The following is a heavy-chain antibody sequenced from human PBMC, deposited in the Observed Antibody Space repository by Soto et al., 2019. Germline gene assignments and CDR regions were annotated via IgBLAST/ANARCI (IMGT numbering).Heavy chain of an antibody. J-gene: IGHJ1*01. Sequence: SETLSFTCTVSGGSISSSSYYWGWIRQPPGKGLEWIGSIYYSGSTYYNPSLTSRVTMSEDTSKNQFSLKLRSVTAADTAVYYCAWTAKQWLFFQRWGQGTRVTVSS. D-gene: IGHD6-19*01. V-gene: IGHV4-39*01. CDR3: AWTAKQWLFFQR. CDR1: GGSISSSSYY. CDR2: IYYSGST.